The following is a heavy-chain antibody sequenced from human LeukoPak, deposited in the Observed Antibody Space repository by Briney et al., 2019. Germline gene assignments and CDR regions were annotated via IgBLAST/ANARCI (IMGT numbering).Heavy chain of an antibody. CDR3: ATIKRGNVYGYFDF. CDR2: MYDSVRT. V-gene: IGHV4-59*11. D-gene: IGHD5-18*01. CDR1: GGSISSHY. J-gene: IGHJ4*02. Sequence: SETLSLTCTVPGGSISSHYWSWIRQPPGKGLEWIGYMYDSVRTKDNPSLKSRVTLSADASKNQFSLRLSSVTAADTAVYYCATIKRGNVYGYFDFWGQGILVTVSS.